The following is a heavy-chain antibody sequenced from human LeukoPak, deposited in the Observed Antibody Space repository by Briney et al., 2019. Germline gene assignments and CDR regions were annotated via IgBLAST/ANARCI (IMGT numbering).Heavy chain of an antibody. V-gene: IGHV1-46*01. D-gene: IGHD6-19*01. Sequence: ASVKVSCTASGYTFTSYSMHWVRQAPAQGLQWMGIINPSGGSTNYAQKLQGRVTMTSDTYTSTVYMELSSLRSEDTAVYYCAGSRIPLAGRFDYWGQGTLVTVSS. CDR2: INPSGGST. CDR1: GYTFTSYS. CDR3: AGSRIPLAGRFDY. J-gene: IGHJ4*02.